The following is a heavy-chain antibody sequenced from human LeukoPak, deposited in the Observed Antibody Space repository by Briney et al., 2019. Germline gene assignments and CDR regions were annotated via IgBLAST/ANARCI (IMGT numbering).Heavy chain of an antibody. CDR1: GYTFTSYD. V-gene: IGHV1-8*01. J-gene: IGHJ4*02. D-gene: IGHD3-10*01. CDR3: ARTVSRITMVRGVMNFDY. CDR2: MNPNSGNT. Sequence: GASVKVSCKASGYTFTSYDINWVRQATGQGLEWMGWMNPNSGNTGYAQKFQGRVTMTRNTSISTAYMELSSLRSEDTAVYYCARTVSRITMVRGVMNFDYWGQGTLVTVS.